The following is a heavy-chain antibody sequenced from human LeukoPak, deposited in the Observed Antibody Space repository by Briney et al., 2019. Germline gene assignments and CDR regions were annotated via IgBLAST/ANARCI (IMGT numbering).Heavy chain of an antibody. CDR1: GGSISSADYF. J-gene: IGHJ6*02. V-gene: IGHV4-30-4*01. D-gene: IGHD2-2*01. Sequence: PSQTLSLTCTVSGGSISSADYFWSWIRQPPGKGLEWIGYIYRSGTTHYNPSLKSRLTISIDTSKNQFSLNLPSVTDADTAVYYCARVVVPAAKYDPYTYGMDVWGQGTTVTVSS. CDR2: IYRSGTT. CDR3: ARVVVPAAKYDPYTYGMDV.